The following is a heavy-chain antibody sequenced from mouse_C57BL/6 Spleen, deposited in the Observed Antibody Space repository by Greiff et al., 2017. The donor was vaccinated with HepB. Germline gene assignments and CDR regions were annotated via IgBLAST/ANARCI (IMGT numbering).Heavy chain of an antibody. J-gene: IGHJ3*01. V-gene: IGHV1-69*01. D-gene: IGHD1-1*01. Sequence: VQLQQSGAELVMPGASVKLSCKASGYTFTSYSMHWVKQRPGQGLEWIGEIDPSDSYTNYNQKFKGKSTLTVDKSSSTAYMQLSSLTSEDSAVYYCARRGSSGSAWFAYWGQGTLVTVSA. CDR3: ARRGSSGSAWFAY. CDR1: GYTFTSYS. CDR2: IDPSDSYT.